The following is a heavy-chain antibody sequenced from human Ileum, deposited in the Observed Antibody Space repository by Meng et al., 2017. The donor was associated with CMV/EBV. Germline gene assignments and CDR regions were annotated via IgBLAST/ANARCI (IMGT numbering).Heavy chain of an antibody. J-gene: IGHJ4*02. V-gene: IGHV1-2*02. CDR3: ARGRGAARFDF. D-gene: IGHD2-15*01. CDR1: GYTFTDYY. CDR2: ISPNSGDT. Sequence: SCKASGYTFTDYYIHWVRQAPGQGLEWMVWISPNSGDTSSAQKFQGRVTMTRDTSISTAYMELSSLTSDDTAVYYCARGRGAARFDFWGQGTLVTVSS.